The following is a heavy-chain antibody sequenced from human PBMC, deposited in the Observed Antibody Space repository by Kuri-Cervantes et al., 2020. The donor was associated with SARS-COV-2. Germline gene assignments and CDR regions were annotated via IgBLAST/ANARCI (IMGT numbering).Heavy chain of an antibody. Sequence: GGSLRLSCAASGFMFSRYGMHWVRQAPGKGLEWVAYISFDGTTKNNSASGKGRFTISRDNSQNTLYLQMNSLKSEDTAFYYCARDRLGVHGSWGQGTLVTVSS. V-gene: IGHV3-30*03. D-gene: IGHD2-8*01. CDR1: GFMFSRYG. CDR3: ARDRLGVHGS. J-gene: IGHJ5*02. CDR2: ISFDGTTK.